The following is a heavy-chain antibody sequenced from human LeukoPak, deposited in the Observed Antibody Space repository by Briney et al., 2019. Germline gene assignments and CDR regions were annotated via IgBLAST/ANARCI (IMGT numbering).Heavy chain of an antibody. J-gene: IGHJ4*02. CDR2: MYSGGKT. CDR3: AGAMGYNLFDY. V-gene: IGHV3-66*02. CDR1: GFTITSNY. Sequence: GGSLRLSCAASGFTITSNYMSWVRQAPGKGLEWVAAMYSGGKTYYAASVRGRFTISRESSMNTLYLQMNSLRGEDTAVYYCAGAMGYNLFDYWGQGALVTVSS. D-gene: IGHD5-24*01.